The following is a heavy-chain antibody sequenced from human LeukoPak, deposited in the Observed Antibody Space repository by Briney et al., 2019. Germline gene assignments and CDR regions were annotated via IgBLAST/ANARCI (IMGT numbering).Heavy chain of an antibody. Sequence: PGGSLRLSCAASGFTFSTYWMSWVRQAPGKGLEWVANIKQDGSGKYYVDSVKGRFTISRENAKNSLYLQMNSLRAEDTAVYYCARVRCSSNSCFPDYWGQGTLVTVSS. CDR1: GFTFSTYW. CDR2: IKQDGSGK. V-gene: IGHV3-7*01. D-gene: IGHD2-2*01. CDR3: ARVRCSSNSCFPDY. J-gene: IGHJ4*02.